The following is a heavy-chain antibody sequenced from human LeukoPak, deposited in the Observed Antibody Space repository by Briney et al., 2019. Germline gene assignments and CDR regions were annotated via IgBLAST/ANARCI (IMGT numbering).Heavy chain of an antibody. CDR3: ARGDIVVVPAANDY. CDR1: GFTFSSYS. D-gene: IGHD2-2*01. V-gene: IGHV3-21*01. Sequence: GGSLRLSCAASGFTFSSYSMNWVRQAPGKGLEWVSSISSSSSYIYYADSEKGRFTISRDNAKNSLYLQMNSLRAEDTAVYYCARGDIVVVPAANDYWGQGTLVTVSS. CDR2: ISSSSSYI. J-gene: IGHJ4*02.